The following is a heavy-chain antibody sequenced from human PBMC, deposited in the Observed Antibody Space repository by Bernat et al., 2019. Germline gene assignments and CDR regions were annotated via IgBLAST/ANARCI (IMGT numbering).Heavy chain of an antibody. V-gene: IGHV3-7*01. D-gene: IGHD1-26*01. CDR2: INEGGSVE. J-gene: IGHJ5*02. Sequence: EVQLVESGGDWVQPGGSLRLSCVASGFTFSNHWMTWVRQAPGKGLEWVANINEGGSVEHYLESVKSRFTISRDNAKNSLYLQMNSLRGEDTAVYYCARGGLSKTPADQWGQGTLVTVSS. CDR1: GFTFSNHW. CDR3: ARGGLSKTPADQ.